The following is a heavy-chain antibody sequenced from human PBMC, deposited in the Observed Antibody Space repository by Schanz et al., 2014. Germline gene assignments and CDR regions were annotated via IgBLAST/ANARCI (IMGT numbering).Heavy chain of an antibody. Sequence: GPEVKKPGASVTVSCKASGYDFHIYAYSWVRQAPGQGPEWIGWISANNGNTNYAQKFQGRVTMTTDTSTSTAYMELRSLRSEDTAVYYCARGYGDSPTDFWGQGTLVTVSS. CDR1: GYDFHIYA. CDR2: ISANNGNT. CDR3: ARGYGDSPTDF. D-gene: IGHD4-17*01. J-gene: IGHJ4*02. V-gene: IGHV1-18*01.